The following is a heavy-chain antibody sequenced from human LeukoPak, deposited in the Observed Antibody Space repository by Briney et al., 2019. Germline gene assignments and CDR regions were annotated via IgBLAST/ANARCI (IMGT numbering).Heavy chain of an antibody. CDR1: GYTFTGYY. CDR2: INPNSGGT. D-gene: IGHD3-22*01. V-gene: IGHV1-2*02. CDR3: ASPAEAYYYDSSGYSY. J-gene: IGHJ4*02. Sequence: ASVKVSCKASGYTFTGYYMHWVRQAPGQGLEWMGWINPNSGGTNYAQKFQGRVTMTRDTSISTAYMELSSLRSEDTAVYYCASPAEAYYYDSSGYSYWGQGTLVTVSS.